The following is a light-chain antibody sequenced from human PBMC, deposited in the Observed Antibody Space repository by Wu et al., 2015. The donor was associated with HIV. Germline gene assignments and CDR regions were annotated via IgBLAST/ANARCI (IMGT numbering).Light chain of an antibody. V-gene: IGKV1-39*01. CDR1: QGISSR. CDR3: QQSYSTPWWT. CDR2: DAS. J-gene: IGKJ1*01. Sequence: DIQMTQSPSSLSASVGDRVTITCRASQGISSRLAWYQQKPGKAPKFLIYDASTLQSGVPSRFSGSGSGTDFTLTISSLQPEDFATYYCQQSYSTPWWTFGQGTKVEIK.